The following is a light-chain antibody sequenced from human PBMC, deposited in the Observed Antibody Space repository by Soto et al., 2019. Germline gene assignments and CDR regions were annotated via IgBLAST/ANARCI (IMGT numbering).Light chain of an antibody. CDR1: QSVSSF. V-gene: IGKV3-11*01. CDR2: DAS. CDR3: QPRSNWPC. J-gene: IGKJ3*01. Sequence: EIVLTQSPGTLSLSPGERATLSCRASQSVSSFLAWYQQKPGQAPRLLIYDASNRATGIPTRFSGSGSGTDFTLTISSLEPEDFAVYYCQPRSNWPCFGPGTKVDI.